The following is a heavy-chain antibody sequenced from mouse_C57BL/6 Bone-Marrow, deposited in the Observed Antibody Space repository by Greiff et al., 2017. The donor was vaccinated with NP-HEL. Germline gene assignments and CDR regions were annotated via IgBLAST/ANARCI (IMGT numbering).Heavy chain of an antibody. CDR1: GYTFTSYW. Sequence: QVQLKESGAELVRPGSSVKLSCKASGYTFTSYWMHWVKQRPIQGLEWIGNIDPSDSETHYNQKFKDKATLTVDKSSSTAYMQLSSLTSEDSAVYYCASLGLYFDYWGQGTTLTVSS. CDR3: ASLGLYFDY. CDR2: IDPSDSET. V-gene: IGHV1-52*01. D-gene: IGHD4-1*01. J-gene: IGHJ2*01.